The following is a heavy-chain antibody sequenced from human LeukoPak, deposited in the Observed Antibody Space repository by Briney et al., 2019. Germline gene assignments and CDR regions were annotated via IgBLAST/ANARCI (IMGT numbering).Heavy chain of an antibody. CDR3: ARVKLTMVRGVIKIMKFDY. D-gene: IGHD3-10*01. Sequence: ASVKVSCKASGYTFTSYDINWVRQATGQGLEWMGWMNPNSGNTGYAQKFRGRVTMTRNTSISTAYMELSSLRSEDTAVYYCARVKLTMVRGVIKIMKFDYWGQGTLVTVSS. CDR1: GYTFTSYD. CDR2: MNPNSGNT. V-gene: IGHV1-8*01. J-gene: IGHJ4*02.